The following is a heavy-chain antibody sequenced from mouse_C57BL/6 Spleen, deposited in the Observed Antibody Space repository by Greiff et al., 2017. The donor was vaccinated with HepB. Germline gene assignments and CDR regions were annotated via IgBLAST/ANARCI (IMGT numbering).Heavy chain of an antibody. Sequence: VQLKESGGGLVKPGGSLKLSCAASGFTFSDYGMHWVRQAPEKGLEWVAYISSGSSTIYYADTVKGRFTISRDNAKNTLFLQMTSLRSEDTAMYYCARNTIYYGSSYWYFDVWGTGTTVTVSS. CDR3: ARNTIYYGSSYWYFDV. J-gene: IGHJ1*03. CDR1: GFTFSDYG. D-gene: IGHD1-1*01. V-gene: IGHV5-17*01. CDR2: ISSGSSTI.